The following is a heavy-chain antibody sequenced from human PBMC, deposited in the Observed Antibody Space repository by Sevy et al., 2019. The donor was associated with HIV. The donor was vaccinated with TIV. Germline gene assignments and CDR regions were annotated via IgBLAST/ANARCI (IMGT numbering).Heavy chain of an antibody. Sequence: SETLSLTCAVSGYSISSGYYWGWIRQPPGKGLEWIGSIYHSGSTYYNPSLKSRVTISVDTSKNQFSLKLSSVTAADTAVYYWARVGVGASYYMDVWGKGTTVTVSS. CDR3: ARVGVGASYYMDV. CDR1: GYSISSGYY. D-gene: IGHD1-26*01. J-gene: IGHJ6*03. V-gene: IGHV4-38-2*01. CDR2: IYHSGST.